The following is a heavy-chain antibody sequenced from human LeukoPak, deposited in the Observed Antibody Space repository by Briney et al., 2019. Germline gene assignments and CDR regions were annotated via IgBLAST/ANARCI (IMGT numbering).Heavy chain of an antibody. Sequence: GGSLRLSCAASDFTLSNAWMNWVRQAPGKGLEWVGRIKSNSDGGTTNYAAPVKGRFTISRDDSKNTLYLQMNSLKTEDTAFYYCTTGNFGPYWGQGTLVTVSS. CDR2: IKSNSDGGTT. D-gene: IGHD3-10*01. CDR1: DFTLSNAW. J-gene: IGHJ4*02. V-gene: IGHV3-15*07. CDR3: TTGNFGPY.